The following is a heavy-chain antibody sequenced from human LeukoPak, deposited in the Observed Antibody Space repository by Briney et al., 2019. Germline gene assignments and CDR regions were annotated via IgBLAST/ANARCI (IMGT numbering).Heavy chain of an antibody. CDR1: GGSFSGYY. CDR2: INHSGST. V-gene: IGHV4-34*01. J-gene: IGHJ4*02. Sequence: SETLSLTCAVYGGSFSGYYWSWIRQPPGKGLEWIGEINHSGSTNYNPSLKSRVTISVDTSKNQFSLKLSSVTAADTAVYYCARDRQDSSSWGDFDYWGQGTLVTVSS. CDR3: ARDRQDSSSWGDFDY. D-gene: IGHD6-13*01.